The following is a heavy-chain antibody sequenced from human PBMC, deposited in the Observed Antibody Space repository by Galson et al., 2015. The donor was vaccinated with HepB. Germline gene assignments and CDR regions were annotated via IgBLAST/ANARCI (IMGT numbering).Heavy chain of an antibody. CDR1: GITFSSYA. CDR3: AKGMFTFGGFIVPSEY. V-gene: IGHV3-23*01. J-gene: IGHJ3*01. CDR2: ISGSGDRT. D-gene: IGHD3-16*02. Sequence: SLRLSCAASGITFSSYAMSWVRRAPGKGLEWVSAISGSGDRTHYADSVKGRFTISRDNSKNTLYLQMNSLRAEDTAVYYCAKGMFTFGGFIVPSEYWGPGTTVTVSS.